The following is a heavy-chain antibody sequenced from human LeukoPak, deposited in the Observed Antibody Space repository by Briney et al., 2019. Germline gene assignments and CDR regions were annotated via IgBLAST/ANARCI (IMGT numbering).Heavy chain of an antibody. V-gene: IGHV3-30-3*01. D-gene: IGHD6-19*01. CDR3: ARDGPVIAVADHYFDY. CDR2: ISYDGSNK. CDR1: GFTFSSYA. Sequence: GGSLRLSCAASGFTFSSYAMHWVRQAPGKGLEWVAVISYDGSNKYYADSVKGRFTTSRDNTKNTLYLQMNSLRAEDTAVYYCARDGPVIAVADHYFDYWGQGTLVTVSS. J-gene: IGHJ4*02.